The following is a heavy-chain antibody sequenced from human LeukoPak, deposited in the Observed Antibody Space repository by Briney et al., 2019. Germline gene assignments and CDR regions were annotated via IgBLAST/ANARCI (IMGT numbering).Heavy chain of an antibody. CDR2: IYTSGNT. J-gene: IGHJ4*02. CDR3: ARASDDFGDYGFDY. CDR1: GGSISNYY. Sequence: KPSETLSLTCTVSGGSISNYYWNWIRQPAGKGLEWIGRIYTSGNTNYNPSLQSRLTMSMDTSKNQFSLRLSSATAADTAVYYCARASDDFGDYGFDYWGQGTLVTASS. D-gene: IGHD4-17*01. V-gene: IGHV4-4*07.